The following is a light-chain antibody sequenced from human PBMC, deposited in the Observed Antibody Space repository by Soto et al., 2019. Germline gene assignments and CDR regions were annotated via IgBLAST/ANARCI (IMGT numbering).Light chain of an antibody. CDR2: DVT. CDR3: CSYAGSPWV. J-gene: IGLJ3*02. V-gene: IGLV2-11*01. CDR1: SSDVGGYNY. Sequence: QSVLTQPPSVSGAPGQRVTISCTGTSSDVGGYNYVSWYQQHPGKAPKLLIYDVTERPSGVPDRFSGSKTGNTASLTISGLHAEDEADYYCCSYAGSPWVFGGGTKVTVL.